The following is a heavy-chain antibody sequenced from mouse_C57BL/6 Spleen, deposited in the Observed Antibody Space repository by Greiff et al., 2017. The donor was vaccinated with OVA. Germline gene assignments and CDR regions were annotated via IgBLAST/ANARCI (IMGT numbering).Heavy chain of an antibody. CDR2: IYPGDGDT. J-gene: IGHJ4*01. V-gene: IGHV1-80*01. CDR1: GYAFSSYW. CDR3: ARKGDWYYAMDY. Sequence: VKLVESGAELVKPGASVKISCKASGYAFSSYWMNWVKQRPGKGLEWIGQIYPGDGDTNYNGKFKGKATLTADKSSSTAYMQLSSLTSEDSAVYFCARKGDWYYAMDYWGQGTSVTVSS.